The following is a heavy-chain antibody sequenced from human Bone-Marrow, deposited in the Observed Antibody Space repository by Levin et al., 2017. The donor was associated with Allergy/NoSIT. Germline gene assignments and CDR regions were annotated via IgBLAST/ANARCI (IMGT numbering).Heavy chain of an antibody. V-gene: IGHV3-21*01. Sequence: KAGGSLRLSCAASGFTFSSYTMNWVRQAPGKGLEWVSSISGSSSYITFSDSVKGRLTISRDNAKNSLYLQMNNPRAEDTAVYYCARRNDFWSRTHGGYYFFMDVWGKGTTVTVSS. CDR3: ARRNDFWSRTHGGYYFFMDV. J-gene: IGHJ6*03. CDR1: GFTFSSYT. D-gene: IGHD3-3*01. CDR2: ISGSSSYI.